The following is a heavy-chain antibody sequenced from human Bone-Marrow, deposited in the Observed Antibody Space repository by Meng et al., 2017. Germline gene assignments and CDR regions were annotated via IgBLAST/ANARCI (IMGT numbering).Heavy chain of an antibody. J-gene: IGHJ4*02. CDR1: GYTFTDYY. Sequence: QWQLVQSGAEVKKPGASVKVSGKASGYTFTDYYLHWVRQAPGQGLEWMGRINPNSGGTNYAQKFQGRVTMTKDTSISTAYMELSRLRSDDTAVYFCARVVIRGYEVLGYWGQGTLVTVSS. D-gene: IGHD3-10*01. V-gene: IGHV1-2*06. CDR2: INPNSGGT. CDR3: ARVVIRGYEVLGY.